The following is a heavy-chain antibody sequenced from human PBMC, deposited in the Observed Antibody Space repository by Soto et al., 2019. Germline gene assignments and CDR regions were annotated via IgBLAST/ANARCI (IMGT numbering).Heavy chain of an antibody. CDR3: ARATGPYEQHVSYYYYYYMDV. Sequence: QVQLVQSGAEVKKPGASVKVSCKASGYTFTSYGISWVRQAPGQGLEWMGWISAYNGNTNYAQKLQGRVTMTTDKSSSTANMELRSLRGDDTAVYYCARATGPYEQHVSYYYYYYMDVWGKGTTVTVSS. V-gene: IGHV1-18*01. CDR2: ISAYNGNT. D-gene: IGHD6-6*01. CDR1: GYTFTSYG. J-gene: IGHJ6*03.